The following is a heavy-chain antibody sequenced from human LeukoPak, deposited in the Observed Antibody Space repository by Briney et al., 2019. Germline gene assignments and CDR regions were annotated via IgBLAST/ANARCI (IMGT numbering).Heavy chain of an antibody. D-gene: IGHD4-23*01. J-gene: IGHJ4*02. CDR3: ARGSRAYGGFDY. Sequence: ASVKVSCKASGYTFTGYYMHWVRQAPGQGLEWMGIIIPSGGTTFYAQNFQGRVTMTRDMSTSTVYMELISLRSDDTAVYYCARGSRAYGGFDYWGQGTLVTVSS. CDR1: GYTFTGYY. CDR2: IIPSGGTT. V-gene: IGHV1-46*01.